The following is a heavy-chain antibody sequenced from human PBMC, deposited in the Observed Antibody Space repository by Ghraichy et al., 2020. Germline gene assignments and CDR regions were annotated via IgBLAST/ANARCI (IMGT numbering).Heavy chain of an antibody. CDR3: ARVRFLEWFPYYYYGMDV. Sequence: ASVKVSCKASGYTFTGYYMHWVRQAPGQGLEWMGWINPNSGGTNYAQKFQGRVTMTRDTSISTAYMELSRLRSDDTAVYYCARVRFLEWFPYYYYGMDVWGQGTTVTVSS. D-gene: IGHD3-3*01. CDR2: INPNSGGT. J-gene: IGHJ6*02. CDR1: GYTFTGYY. V-gene: IGHV1-2*02.